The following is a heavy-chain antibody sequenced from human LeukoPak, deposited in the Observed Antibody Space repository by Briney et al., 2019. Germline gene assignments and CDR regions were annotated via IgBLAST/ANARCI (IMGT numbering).Heavy chain of an antibody. D-gene: IGHD6-19*01. CDR1: GFTFNDYA. CDR2: ITWSSVNI. J-gene: IGHJ5*02. V-gene: IGHV3-9*01. CDR3: AKAWSIAVAGGDNWFDP. Sequence: GGSLRLSCAASGFTFNDYAMHWVRQAPGKGLEWVSSITWSSVNIGYADSVKGRFTISRDNAKNSLYLQMNSLRAEDTAVYYCAKAWSIAVAGGDNWFDPWGQGTLVTVSS.